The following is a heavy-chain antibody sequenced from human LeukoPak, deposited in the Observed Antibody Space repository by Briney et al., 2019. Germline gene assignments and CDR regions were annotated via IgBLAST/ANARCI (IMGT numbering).Heavy chain of an antibody. Sequence: GGSLRLSCAASGFTLSSYAMSWVRQAPGKGLEWVAVISYDGSYKYYADSVKGRFSISRDNSKNALYLQMNSLRTEDTAVYYCARDSILGAVLNYFDYWGQGTLVTVSS. J-gene: IGHJ4*02. CDR1: GFTLSSYA. D-gene: IGHD1-26*01. CDR3: ARDSILGAVLNYFDY. CDR2: ISYDGSYK. V-gene: IGHV3-30*03.